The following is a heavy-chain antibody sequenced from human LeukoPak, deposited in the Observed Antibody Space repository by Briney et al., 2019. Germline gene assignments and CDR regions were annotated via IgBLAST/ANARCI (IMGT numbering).Heavy chain of an antibody. Sequence: PGGSLRLSCAASGFTFSSYSMNWIRQAPGKGLEWVSSISSSTSYIYYADSVKGRFTISKDNAKNSLYLQMNSLRAEDTAVYYCARAGGSTVSHSDYWGQGTLVTVSS. CDR3: ARAGGSTVSHSDY. J-gene: IGHJ4*02. V-gene: IGHV3-21*01. D-gene: IGHD4-17*01. CDR2: ISSSTSYI. CDR1: GFTFSSYS.